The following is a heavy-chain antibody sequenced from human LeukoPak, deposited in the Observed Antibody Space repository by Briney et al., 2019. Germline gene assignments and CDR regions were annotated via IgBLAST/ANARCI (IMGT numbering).Heavy chain of an antibody. D-gene: IGHD2-8*01. CDR3: ASGDCTNGLCPDY. J-gene: IGHJ4*02. Sequence: GGSVRLSCAGSTFTVSSNYVSCVRQARGEGRDWLSVLYSGGIRYYAGSVQGRFTISSDSSKNTLYLQMNYLLPEDTAVYYCASGDCTNGLCPDYWGQGIQVTVSS. CDR2: LYSGGIR. V-gene: IGHV3-66*02. CDR1: TFTVSSNY.